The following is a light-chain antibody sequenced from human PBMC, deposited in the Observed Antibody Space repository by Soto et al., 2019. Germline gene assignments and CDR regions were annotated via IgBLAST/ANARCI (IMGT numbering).Light chain of an antibody. J-gene: IGKJ4*01. CDR3: QQYRSYPLT. Sequence: DIQMTQSPSTLSASVGDRVTITCRASQSLNSWLVWYQQKPGKVPKLLIYKESRLQSGVPSRFSGSESGTEFTLTISSLQPDDFATYYCQQYRSYPLTFGGGTKVEIK. V-gene: IGKV1-5*03. CDR1: QSLNSW. CDR2: KES.